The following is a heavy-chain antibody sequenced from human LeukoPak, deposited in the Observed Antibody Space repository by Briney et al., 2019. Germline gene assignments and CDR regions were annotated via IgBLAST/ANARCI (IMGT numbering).Heavy chain of an antibody. D-gene: IGHD1-26*01. V-gene: IGHV1-2*02. Sequence: ASVKVSCKASGYTFTGYYMHWVRQAPGQGLEWTGWINPNSGGTNYAQKFQGRVTMTRDTSISTAYMELSRLRSDDTAVYYCARVRWELLSPFDYWGQGTLVTVSS. CDR3: ARVRWELLSPFDY. CDR1: GYTFTGYY. CDR2: INPNSGGT. J-gene: IGHJ4*02.